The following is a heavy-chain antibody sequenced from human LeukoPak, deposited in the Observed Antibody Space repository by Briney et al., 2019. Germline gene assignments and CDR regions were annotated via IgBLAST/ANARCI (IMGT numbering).Heavy chain of an antibody. V-gene: IGHV3-9*01. Sequence: PGRSLRLSCAASGFTFDDYAMHWVRQAPGKGLEWVSGISWNSGSIGYADSVKGRFTISRDNAKNSLYLQMNSLRAEDTALYYCAKDSYSGYDWGYMFGYWGQGTLVTVSS. CDR1: GFTFDDYA. CDR2: ISWNSGSI. CDR3: AKDSYSGYDWGYMFGY. J-gene: IGHJ4*02. D-gene: IGHD5-12*01.